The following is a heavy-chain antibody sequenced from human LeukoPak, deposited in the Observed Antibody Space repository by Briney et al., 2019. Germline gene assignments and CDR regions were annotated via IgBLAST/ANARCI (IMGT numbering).Heavy chain of an antibody. Sequence: GASVKVSCKASGYTFTGYYMHWVRQAPGQGLEWMGWINPNSGGTNYAQKFQGRVTMTRDTSISTAYMELGRLRSDDTAVYYCAREFIVVVPAAIHGMDVWGQGTTVTVSS. V-gene: IGHV1-2*02. CDR1: GYTFTGYY. D-gene: IGHD2-2*02. CDR3: AREFIVVVPAAIHGMDV. J-gene: IGHJ6*02. CDR2: INPNSGGT.